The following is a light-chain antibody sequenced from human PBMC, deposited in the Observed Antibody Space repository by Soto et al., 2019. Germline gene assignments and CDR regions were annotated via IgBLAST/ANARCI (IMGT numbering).Light chain of an antibody. J-gene: IGLJ2*01. V-gene: IGLV1-44*01. CDR2: SNN. Sequence: QSVLTQPPSASGAPGQRVTISCSGSSSNIGSNTVNWYQQLPGTAPKLLIYSNNQRPSGVPDRFSASKSGTSASLAISGLQSEDEADYYCAAWDDSLELVFGGGTQLTVL. CDR3: AAWDDSLELV. CDR1: SSNIGSNT.